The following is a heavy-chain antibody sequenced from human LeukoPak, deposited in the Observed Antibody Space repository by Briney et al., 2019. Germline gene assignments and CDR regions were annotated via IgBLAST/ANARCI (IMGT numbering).Heavy chain of an antibody. Sequence: GGSLRLSCAASGFTVSSNYMSWVRQAPGKGLEWVSVIYSGGSTYYADSVKGRFTISRDNSKNTLYLQMNSLRAEDTAVYYCARGPDTPKYCSSTSCYDYWGQGTLVTVSS. CDR1: GFTVSSNY. D-gene: IGHD2-2*01. V-gene: IGHV3-66*01. J-gene: IGHJ4*02. CDR3: ARGPDTPKYCSSTSCYDY. CDR2: IYSGGST.